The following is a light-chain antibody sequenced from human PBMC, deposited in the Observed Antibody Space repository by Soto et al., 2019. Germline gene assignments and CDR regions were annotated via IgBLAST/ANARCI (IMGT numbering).Light chain of an antibody. CDR2: AAS. CDR3: QQANSFPFT. V-gene: IGKV1D-12*01. CDR1: PVISSW. J-gene: IGKJ4*01. Sequence: DIQMTQSPSSVSASVGDRVTITCRASPVISSWLGWYQQKPGKAPKLLIYAASSLQSGVPSRFSGSGSGTDFTLTISSLQPEDFATYYCQQANSFPFTFGGGTKVEIK.